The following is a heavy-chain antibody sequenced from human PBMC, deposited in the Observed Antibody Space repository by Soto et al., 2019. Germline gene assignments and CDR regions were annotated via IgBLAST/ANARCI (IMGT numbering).Heavy chain of an antibody. D-gene: IGHD3-3*01. CDR3: AADRITIFGVAQSDAFDI. CDR2: INPNSGGT. V-gene: IGHV1-2*04. Sequence: ASVKVSCKASGYTFTGYYMHWVRQAPGQGLEWMGWINPNSGGTNYAQKFQGWVTMTRDTSISTAYMELSSLRSEDTAVYYCAADRITIFGVAQSDAFDIWGQGTMVTVSS. CDR1: GYTFTGYY. J-gene: IGHJ3*02.